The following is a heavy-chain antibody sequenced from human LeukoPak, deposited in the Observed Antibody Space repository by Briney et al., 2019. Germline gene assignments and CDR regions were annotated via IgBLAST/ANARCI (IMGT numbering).Heavy chain of an antibody. D-gene: IGHD6-13*01. CDR3: ARVSVWQQLGISYYYYMDV. J-gene: IGHJ6*03. CDR2: ISRSSSYI. V-gene: IGHV3-21*01. CDR1: GFTFSSYS. Sequence: GGSLRLSCAASGFTFSSYSMNWVRQAPGKGLEWVSSISRSSSYIYYADSVKGRFTISRDNAKNSLYLQMNSLRAEDTAVYYCARVSVWQQLGISYYYYMDVWGKGTTVTVSS.